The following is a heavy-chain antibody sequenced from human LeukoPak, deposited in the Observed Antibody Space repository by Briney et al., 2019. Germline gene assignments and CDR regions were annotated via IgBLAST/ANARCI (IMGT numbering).Heavy chain of an antibody. D-gene: IGHD5-12*01. V-gene: IGHV4-59*01. CDR2: IYYIGST. Sequence: SETLSLTCTVSGGSISSYYWSWIRQPPGKGLEWIGYIYYIGSTNYNPSLKSRVTISVDTSKHQFSLKLSSVTAADTAVYYCARGGYSGYDGRDAFDIWGQGTMVTVSS. CDR1: GGSISSYY. CDR3: ARGGYSGYDGRDAFDI. J-gene: IGHJ3*02.